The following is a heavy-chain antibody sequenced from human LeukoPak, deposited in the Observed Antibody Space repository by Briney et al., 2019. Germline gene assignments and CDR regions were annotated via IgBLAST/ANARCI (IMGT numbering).Heavy chain of an antibody. J-gene: IGHJ5*02. CDR2: IYYSGTT. Sequence: SETLSLTCTVSGGSISSYYWSWIRQPPGKGLEWIGYIYYSGTTNYNPSLKSRVNMSLDTSKNQFSLKLSSVTAADTAVYYCARHIQVTFRVSRLGWFDAWGQGTLVTVSS. V-gene: IGHV4-59*01. CDR1: GGSISSYY. D-gene: IGHD3-9*01. CDR3: ARHIQVTFRVSRLGWFDA.